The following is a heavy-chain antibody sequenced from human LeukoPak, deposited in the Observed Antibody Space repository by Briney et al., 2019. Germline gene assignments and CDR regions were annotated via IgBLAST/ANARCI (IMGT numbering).Heavy chain of an antibody. CDR3: ARRPSIAARYDAFDI. Sequence: GGSLRLSCAASGFTFSSYELNWVRQAPGKGLEWVSYISSSGNTISYADSVKGRFTISRDNAKNSLYLQVISLRAEDTAVYYCARRPSIAARYDAFDIWGQGTMVTVPS. J-gene: IGHJ3*02. V-gene: IGHV3-48*03. D-gene: IGHD6-6*01. CDR2: ISSSGNTI. CDR1: GFTFSSYE.